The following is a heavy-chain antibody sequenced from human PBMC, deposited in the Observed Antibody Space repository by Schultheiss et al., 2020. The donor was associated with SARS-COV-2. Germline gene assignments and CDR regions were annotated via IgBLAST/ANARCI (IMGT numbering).Heavy chain of an antibody. V-gene: IGHV3-23*01. Sequence: GGSLRLSCAASGFTFSNAWMNWVRQAPGKGLEWVSAISGSGGSTYYTDSVKGRFTISRDNSKNTLYLQMNSLRAEDTAVYYCANQGGGYGDYGDAFDIWGQGTMVTVSS. CDR3: ANQGGGYGDYGDAFDI. D-gene: IGHD4-17*01. J-gene: IGHJ3*02. CDR1: GFTFSNAW. CDR2: ISGSGGST.